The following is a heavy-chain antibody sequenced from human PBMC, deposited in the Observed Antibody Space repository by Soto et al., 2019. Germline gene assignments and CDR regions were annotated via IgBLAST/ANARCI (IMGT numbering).Heavy chain of an antibody. CDR3: ARQWGEGYKVPYLDQ. CDR1: GFSFSSYG. J-gene: IGHJ4*02. V-gene: IGHV3-33*01. CDR2: IWYDGSRT. D-gene: IGHD1-26*01. Sequence: QVQLVESGGGVVQPGRSLRLSCAASGFSFSSYGMHWVRQAPGKGLEWVAVIWYDGSRTSYTDSVRGRFTISRDNSKNTLYLQMDSRRAEDTAVYFCARQWGEGYKVPYLDQWGQGPLVTVSS.